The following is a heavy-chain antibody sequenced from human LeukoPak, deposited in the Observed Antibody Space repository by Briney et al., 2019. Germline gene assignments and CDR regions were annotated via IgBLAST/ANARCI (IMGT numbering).Heavy chain of an antibody. CDR1: GYTFNGYY. CDR3: ARLVGQDFRLDY. D-gene: IGHD3-10*01. V-gene: IGHV1-2*02. J-gene: IGHJ4*02. Sequence: ASVKVSCKASGYTFNGYYMHCVREAPGQGLEWMGWINPNSGGTNYAQKFQGRVTMTRDTSISTAYMELSRLRSDDTAVYYCARLVGQDFRLDYWGQGTLVTVSS. CDR2: INPNSGGT.